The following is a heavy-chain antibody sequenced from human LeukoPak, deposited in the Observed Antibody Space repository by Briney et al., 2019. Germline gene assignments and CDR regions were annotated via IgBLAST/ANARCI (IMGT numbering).Heavy chain of an antibody. D-gene: IGHD5-24*01. J-gene: IGHJ3*02. CDR1: GGSISSSGYY. CDR2: IYYSGST. V-gene: IGHV4-39*07. Sequence: SETLSLTCTVSGGSISSSGYYWGWIRQPPGKGLEWIGSIYYSGSTYYNPSLKSRVTISVDTSKNQFSLKLSSVTAADTAVYYCARTSGDGYNFDAFDIWGQGTMVTVSS. CDR3: ARTSGDGYNFDAFDI.